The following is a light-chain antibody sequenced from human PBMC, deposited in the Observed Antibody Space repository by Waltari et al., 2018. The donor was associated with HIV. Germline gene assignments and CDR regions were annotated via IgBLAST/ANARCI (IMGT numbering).Light chain of an antibody. V-gene: IGLV1-40*01. CDR2: GNT. CDR1: ISNIAAREA. Sequence: QSVLTQPPSVSGAPGQRVMISCTGGISNIAAREAVNCYQQLPGAVPNVLIYGNTNRPSGVPDRFSGSKSGASASLAIAGLQTDDEADYYRQSYDNSLNAVVFGGGTRLTVL. CDR3: QSYDNSLNAVV. J-gene: IGLJ2*01.